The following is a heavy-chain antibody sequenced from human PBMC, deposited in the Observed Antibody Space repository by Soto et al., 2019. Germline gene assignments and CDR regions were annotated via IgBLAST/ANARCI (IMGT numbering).Heavy chain of an antibody. CDR1: GGTFSSYT. CDR2: IIPILGIA. J-gene: IGHJ4*02. Sequence: QVQLVQSGAEVKKPGSSVKVSCKASGGTFSSYTISWVRQAPGEGLEWMGRIIPILGIANYAQKFQGRVTITADKSTSTAYMELSSLRSEDTAVYSCARHNYYYDGSGYYSYYFDYWGQGTLVTVSS. V-gene: IGHV1-69*02. CDR3: ARHNYYYDGSGYYSYYFDY. D-gene: IGHD3-22*01.